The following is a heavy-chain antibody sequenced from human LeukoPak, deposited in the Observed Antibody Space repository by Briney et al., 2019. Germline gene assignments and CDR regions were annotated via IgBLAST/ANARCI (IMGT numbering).Heavy chain of an antibody. J-gene: IGHJ4*02. CDR2: INHSGST. Sequence: PSETLSLTCAVYGGSFSGYYWSWIHQPPGKGLEWIGEINHSGSTNYNPSLKSRVTISVDTSKNQFSLKLSSVTAADTAVYYCARGTNIVVVPAAITGPYYFDYWGQGTLVTVSS. CDR3: ARGTNIVVVPAAITGPYYFDY. V-gene: IGHV4-34*01. CDR1: GGSFSGYY. D-gene: IGHD2-2*01.